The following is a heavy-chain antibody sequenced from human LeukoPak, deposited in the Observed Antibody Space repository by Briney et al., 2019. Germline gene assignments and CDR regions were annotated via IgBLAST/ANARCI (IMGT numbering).Heavy chain of an antibody. J-gene: IGHJ4*02. V-gene: IGHV4-59*01. CDR2: IYYSGST. D-gene: IGHD2-2*01. CDR1: GGSISKYY. Sequence: SETLSLTCTLSGGSISKYYWSWIRQPPGEGLEWVGYIYYSGSTNYNPSLKSRVAISVDTSKNQFSLKLSSVTTADTAVYYCARVAHCSSTTCYQGIFDYWGQGTLVTVSS. CDR3: ARVAHCSSTTCYQGIFDY.